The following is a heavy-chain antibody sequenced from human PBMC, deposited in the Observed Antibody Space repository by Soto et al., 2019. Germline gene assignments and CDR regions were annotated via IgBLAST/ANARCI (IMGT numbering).Heavy chain of an antibody. J-gene: IGHJ4*02. CDR1: GGTFSSYA. CDR2: IIPIFGTA. V-gene: IGHV1-69*13. D-gene: IGHD3-22*01. CDR3: ARVPSYYDSSGSFDY. Sequence: ASVKVSCKASGGTFSSYAISWVRQAPGQGLEWMGGIIPIFGTANYAQKFQGRVTITADESTSTAYMELSSLRSEDTAVYYCARVPSYYDSSGSFDYWGQGTLVTVSS.